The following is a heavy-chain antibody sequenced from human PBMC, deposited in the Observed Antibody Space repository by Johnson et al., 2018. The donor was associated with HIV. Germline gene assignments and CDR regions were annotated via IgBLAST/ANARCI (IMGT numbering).Heavy chain of an antibody. CDR3: AKTYSGSNRDAFDI. D-gene: IGHD1-26*01. CDR1: GFIFRSYD. J-gene: IGHJ3*02. CDR2: IGKVSDT. Sequence: MQLVESGGGLVKPGGSLRLSCAASGFIFRSYDMHWVRQTAGKGLEWVSAIGKVSDTYYSDSVKGRFTISRDNSKNTLYLQMNSLRAEDTAVYYCAKTYSGSNRDAFDIWGQGTMVTVSS. V-gene: IGHV3-13*01.